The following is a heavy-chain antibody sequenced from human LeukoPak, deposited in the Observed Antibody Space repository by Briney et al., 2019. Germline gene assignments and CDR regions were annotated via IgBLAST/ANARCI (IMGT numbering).Heavy chain of an antibody. D-gene: IGHD3-9*01. CDR1: GFTFSDHY. Sequence: GGSLRLSCAASGFTFSDHYMDWVRQAPGKGLEWVGRIRNKANSYTTGYAASVKGRLTISRDDSKNSVNLQMHSLKTEDTAVYYCARGAHSLTGYHYYYRMDVWRQGTTVTVSS. V-gene: IGHV3-72*01. CDR3: ARGAHSLTGYHYYYRMDV. J-gene: IGHJ6*02. CDR2: IRNKANSYTT.